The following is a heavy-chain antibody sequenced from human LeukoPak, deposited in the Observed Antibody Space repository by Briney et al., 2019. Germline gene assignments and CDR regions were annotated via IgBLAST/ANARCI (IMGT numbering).Heavy chain of an antibody. CDR3: ARVDYDSSGYVDY. CDR1: GGSISSGDYY. CDR2: IYYSGST. J-gene: IGHJ4*02. D-gene: IGHD3-22*01. Sequence: PSETLSLTCTVSGGSISSGDYYWSWIRQPPGKGLEWIGYIYYSGSTYYNPSLKSRVTISVDTSKNQFSLKLSSVTAADTAVYYCARVDYDSSGYVDYWGQGTLVTVSS. V-gene: IGHV4-30-4*01.